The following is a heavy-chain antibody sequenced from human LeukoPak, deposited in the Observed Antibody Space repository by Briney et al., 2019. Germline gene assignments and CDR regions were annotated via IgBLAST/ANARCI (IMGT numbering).Heavy chain of an antibody. V-gene: IGHV4-59*08. Sequence: AGGSLRLSCSASGFTFSQYTMYWIRQSPGKGLEWIGYIYYGGSANYNPSLKSRATISIDRSKNQFSLKLSSLTAADTAVYYCARHGSSYSFDYWGQGTLVTVSS. CDR2: IYYGGSA. CDR3: ARHGSSYSFDY. J-gene: IGHJ4*02. D-gene: IGHD6-13*01. CDR1: GFTFSQYT.